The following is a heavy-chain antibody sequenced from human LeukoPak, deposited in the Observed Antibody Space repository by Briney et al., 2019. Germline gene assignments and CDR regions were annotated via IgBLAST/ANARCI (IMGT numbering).Heavy chain of an antibody. CDR2: IYPGDSDT. V-gene: IGHV5-51*01. CDR1: GYSFTSYW. D-gene: IGHD6-13*01. Sequence: GESLKISCKGSGYSFTSYWIGWVRQMPGKGLEWMGIIYPGDSDTRYSPSFQGQVTISADKSISTAYLQWSSLKASDTAMYYCARCIAAAGIYYYYGMDVWGQGTTVTVSS. J-gene: IGHJ6*02. CDR3: ARCIAAAGIYYYYGMDV.